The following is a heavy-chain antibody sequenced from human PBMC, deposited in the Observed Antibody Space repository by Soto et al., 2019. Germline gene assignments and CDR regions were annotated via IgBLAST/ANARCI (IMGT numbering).Heavy chain of an antibody. D-gene: IGHD2-21*01. Sequence: ASVKVSCKASGYTFTRFYIHWLRQAPRRGVECMGWMNPDSDNTGYVRYAQMFQGRVTMTRNISINTAYMELNSLRSEDTAVYYWARGAYFPRAFDIWGQGTMVTVSS. CDR1: GYTFTRFY. V-gene: IGHV1-8*01. J-gene: IGHJ3*02. CDR3: ARGAYFPRAFDI. CDR2: MNPDSDNT.